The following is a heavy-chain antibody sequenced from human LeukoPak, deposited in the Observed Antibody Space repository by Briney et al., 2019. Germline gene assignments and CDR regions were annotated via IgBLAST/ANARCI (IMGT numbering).Heavy chain of an antibody. Sequence: ASVKVSCKTSGYTFTSYGISWVRQAPGQGLEWMGWISAYNGNRNYAQKLQGRVTMTTDTSTSTAYMELRSLRSDDTAVYYCARDSRTYYDFWSGYYGIDYWGQGTLVTVSS. D-gene: IGHD3-3*01. V-gene: IGHV1-18*04. J-gene: IGHJ4*02. CDR3: ARDSRTYYDFWSGYYGIDY. CDR1: GYTFTSYG. CDR2: ISAYNGNR.